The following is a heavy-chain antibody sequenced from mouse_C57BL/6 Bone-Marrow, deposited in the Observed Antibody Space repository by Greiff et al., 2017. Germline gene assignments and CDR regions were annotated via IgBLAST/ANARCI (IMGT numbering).Heavy chain of an antibody. Sequence: EVQGVESGEGLVKPGGSLKLSCAASGFTFSSYAMSWVRQTPEKRLEWVAYISSGGDYIYYADTVKGRFTISRDNARNTLYLQMSSLKSEDTAMYYCTRDQGFLITTGGGFAYWGQGTLVTVSA. CDR1: GFTFSSYA. J-gene: IGHJ3*01. CDR3: TRDQGFLITTGGGFAY. V-gene: IGHV5-9-1*02. CDR2: ISSGGDYI. D-gene: IGHD1-1*01.